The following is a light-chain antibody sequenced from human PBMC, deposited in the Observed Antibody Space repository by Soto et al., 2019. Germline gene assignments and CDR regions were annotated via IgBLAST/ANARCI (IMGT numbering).Light chain of an antibody. Sequence: EIVLTQSPGTLSVSPGERVTLSCRASESLSTFLAWYQQKPGQAPRLLIYGASTKATGIPARFSGSGSATDFAHTISSLQSEDSAVYYCQSYNDWPVAFGQGTKLEI. CDR1: ESLSTF. V-gene: IGKV3-15*01. J-gene: IGKJ2*01. CDR2: GAS. CDR3: QSYNDWPVA.